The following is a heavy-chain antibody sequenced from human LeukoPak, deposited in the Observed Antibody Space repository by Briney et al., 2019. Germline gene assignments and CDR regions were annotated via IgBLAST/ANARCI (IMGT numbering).Heavy chain of an antibody. CDR3: ARDHSPKWGSGERYFDY. Sequence: PGRSLRLSCAASGFSFNSYAMHWVRQAPGKRLEWVAVMRHDGSDIYYGDSVKGRFTISRDNSKNTLYLQINSLRVDDTAVYYCARDHSPKWGSGERYFDYWGQGTQVTVS. CDR1: GFSFNSYA. CDR2: MRHDGSDI. D-gene: IGHD1-26*01. J-gene: IGHJ4*02. V-gene: IGHV3-33*01.